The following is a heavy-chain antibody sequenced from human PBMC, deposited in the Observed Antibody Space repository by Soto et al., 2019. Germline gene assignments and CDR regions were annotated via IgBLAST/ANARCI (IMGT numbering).Heavy chain of an antibody. J-gene: IGHJ4*02. D-gene: IGHD6-6*01. V-gene: IGHV3-30*18. CDR2: ISYDGSNK. Sequence: QVQLVESGGGVVQPGRSLRLSCAASGFTFISYGMHWVRQAPVKGLECVEVISYDGSNKYYVATVNGRLTISRDNSKNTLSLKMNSLRADDTAVDYCAKVSDSSSSIREYWCQGTLVIVSS. CDR1: GFTFISYG. CDR3: AKVSDSSSSIREY.